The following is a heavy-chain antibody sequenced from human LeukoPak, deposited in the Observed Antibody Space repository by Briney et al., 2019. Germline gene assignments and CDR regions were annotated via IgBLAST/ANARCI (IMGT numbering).Heavy chain of an antibody. CDR3: ARAPGPYCGGDCQGPFDY. D-gene: IGHD2-21*02. CDR2: NYYSGST. CDR1: GGSISIYY. J-gene: IGHJ4*02. Sequence: SETLSLTCTAAGGSISIYYWSWIRQPPAKGLDSIGSNYYSGSTNYNPSLKSRVTISVDTSKNQFSLKLSSVTAADTAVYYCARAPGPYCGGDCQGPFDYWGQGTLVTVSS. V-gene: IGHV4-59*01.